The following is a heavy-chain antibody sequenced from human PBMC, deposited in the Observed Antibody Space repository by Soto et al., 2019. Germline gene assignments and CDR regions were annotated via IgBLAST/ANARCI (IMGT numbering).Heavy chain of an antibody. CDR1: GGSISSGGYS. CDR2: IFNSGNT. Sequence: SETLSLTCAVSGGSISSGGYSWGWIRQPPGKGLEWIGSIFNSGNTFYNPSLKSRVSLSTDTSKNQFSLNLISVTAADTAVYFCAGRDTGYTATSYAPGDYWGQGIQVTVSS. D-gene: IGHD1-1*01. CDR3: AGRDTGYTATSYAPGDY. V-gene: IGHV4-30-2*03. J-gene: IGHJ4*02.